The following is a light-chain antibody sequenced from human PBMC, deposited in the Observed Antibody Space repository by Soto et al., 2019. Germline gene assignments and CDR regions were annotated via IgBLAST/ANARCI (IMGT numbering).Light chain of an antibody. J-gene: IGLJ1*01. CDR2: GVS. CDR3: SSYTSSRTYV. V-gene: IGLV2-14*01. CDR1: NSDIGTLNS. Sequence: QSALTQPASVSASPGQSITISCTETNSDIGTLNSVSWYQQFPGKAPKLMIFGVSVRPSGVSTRFSGSKFGNTAFLYISGRQAEDEADYYCSSYTSSRTYVFGSGTKVTVL.